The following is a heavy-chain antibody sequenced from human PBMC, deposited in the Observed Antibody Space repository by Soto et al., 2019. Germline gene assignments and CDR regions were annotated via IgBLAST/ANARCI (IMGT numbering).Heavy chain of an antibody. D-gene: IGHD3-10*01. CDR2: ISSSGSTI. J-gene: IGHJ5*02. CDR3: ARVPALGITMVRGRFDP. V-gene: IGHV3-48*03. Sequence: LRLSCAASGFTFSSYEMNWVRQAPGKGLEWVSYISSSGSTIYYADSVKGRFTISRDNAKNSLYLQMNSLRAEDTAVYYCARVPALGITMVRGRFDPWGQGTLVTVSS. CDR1: GFTFSSYE.